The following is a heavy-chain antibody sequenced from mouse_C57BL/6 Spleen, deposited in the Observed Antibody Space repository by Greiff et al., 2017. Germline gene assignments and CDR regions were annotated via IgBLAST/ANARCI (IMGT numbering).Heavy chain of an antibody. D-gene: IGHD5-1*01. CDR3: ARQKSNYLDY. J-gene: IGHJ2*01. CDR1: GFTFSSYG. V-gene: IGHV5-6*01. CDR2: ISSGGSYT. Sequence: EVQGVESGGDLVKPGGSLKLSCAASGFTFSSYGMSWVRQTPDKRLEWVATISSGGSYTYYPDSVKGRFTISRDNAKNTLYLQMSSLKSEDTAMYYCARQKSNYLDYWGQGTTLTVSS.